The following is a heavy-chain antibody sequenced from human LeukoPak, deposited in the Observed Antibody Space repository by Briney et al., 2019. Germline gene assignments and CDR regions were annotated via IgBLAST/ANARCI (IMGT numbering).Heavy chain of an antibody. Sequence: GGSLRLSCAASGFTFSNAWMSWVRQAPGMGLEWVCRIKSKTDGGTTDYAAPVKGRFTISRDDSKNTLYLQMNSLKTEDTAVYYCTTEGYYDILTGYSWDAFDIWGQGTMVTVSS. CDR1: GFTFSNAW. CDR3: TTEGYYDILTGYSWDAFDI. CDR2: IKSKTDGGTT. V-gene: IGHV3-15*01. D-gene: IGHD3-9*01. J-gene: IGHJ3*02.